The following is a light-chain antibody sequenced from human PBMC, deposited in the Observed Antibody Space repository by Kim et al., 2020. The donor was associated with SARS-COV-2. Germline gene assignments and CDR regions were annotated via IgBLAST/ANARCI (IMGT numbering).Light chain of an antibody. CDR1: NLASKS. CDR2: YDT. J-gene: IGLJ2*01. CDR3: EVWDTSSDHVI. V-gene: IGLV3-21*04. Sequence: SYELTQPPSVSVAPRETARITCGGDNLASKSVHWYQQKPGQAPVLVIYYDTDRPSGIPERFSGLNSGNTATLTISRVEAGDEAAYYCEVWDTSSDHVIFGGRTKLSVL.